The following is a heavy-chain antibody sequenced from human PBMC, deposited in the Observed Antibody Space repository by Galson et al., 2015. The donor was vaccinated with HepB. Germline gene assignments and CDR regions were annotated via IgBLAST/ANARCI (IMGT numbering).Heavy chain of an antibody. CDR1: GYTFTSYY. Sequence: SVKVSCKASGYTFTSYYMHWVRQAPGQGLEWMGIINPSGGSTSYAQKFQGRVTMTRDTSTSTVYMELSSLRSEDTAVYYCARGDYDYVWGSYRSTKFDYWSQGTLVTVSS. J-gene: IGHJ4*02. CDR3: ARGDYDYVWGSYRSTKFDY. CDR2: INPSGGST. D-gene: IGHD3-16*02. V-gene: IGHV1-46*01.